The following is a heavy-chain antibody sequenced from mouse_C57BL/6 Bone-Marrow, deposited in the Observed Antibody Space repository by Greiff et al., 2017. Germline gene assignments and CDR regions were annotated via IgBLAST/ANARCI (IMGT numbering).Heavy chain of an antibody. V-gene: IGHV1-61*01. J-gene: IGHJ2*01. CDR1: GYTFTSYW. Sequence: QVQLQQPGAELVRPGSSVKLSCKASGYTFTSYWMDWVKQRPGQGLEWIGNIYPSDSETPYNQKFKDKATLTVDKSSSTAYMQLSSLTSEDSAVYYCARGDYGPDYWGQGTTLTVSS. CDR2: IYPSDSET. D-gene: IGHD2-13*01. CDR3: ARGDYGPDY.